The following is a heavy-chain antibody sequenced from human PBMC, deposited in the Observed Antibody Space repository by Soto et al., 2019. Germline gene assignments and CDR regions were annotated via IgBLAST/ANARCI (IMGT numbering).Heavy chain of an antibody. V-gene: IGHV1-69*13. CDR3: ARDLSRVDTATGFDP. CDR1: GGTFSSYA. D-gene: IGHD5-18*01. J-gene: IGHJ5*02. CDR2: IIPIFGTA. Sequence: SVKVSCKASGGTFSSYAISWVRQAPGQGLEWMGGIIPIFGTANYAQKFQGRVTITADESTSTAYMELSSLRSEDTAVYYCARDLSRVDTATGFDPWGQGTLVTVSS.